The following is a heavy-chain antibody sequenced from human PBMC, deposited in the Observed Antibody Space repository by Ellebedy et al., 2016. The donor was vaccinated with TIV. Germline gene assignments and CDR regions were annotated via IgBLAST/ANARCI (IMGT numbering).Heavy chain of an antibody. CDR2: IKQKTSGVTI. Sequence: GESLKISCVASGLAFSDSWLNLVRQAPGKGLEWVGRIKQKTSGVTIDYAPSVRGRFIISSDDSKNTSYLQMDCLKTEDTAIYYCTPHAWFDPWGQGTLVTVSS. CDR3: TPHAWFDP. V-gene: IGHV3-15*01. J-gene: IGHJ5*02. CDR1: GLAFSDSW.